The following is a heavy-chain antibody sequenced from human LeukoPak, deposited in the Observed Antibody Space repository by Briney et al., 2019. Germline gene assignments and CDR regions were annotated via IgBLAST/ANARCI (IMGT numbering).Heavy chain of an antibody. D-gene: IGHD5-18*01. CDR3: ARAGFYNGYDY. CDR1: GFAVSTYS. Sequence: GGSPRTSCEGVGFAVSTYSMHWVSHNPGQGLVWVSRLNSDGIRTDYADSVRGRMTISMDNAKNTFYMYIDSLRAEDTAVYYCARAGFYNGYDYWGQGTLVTVSS. CDR2: LNSDGIRT. J-gene: IGHJ4*02. V-gene: IGHV3-74*01.